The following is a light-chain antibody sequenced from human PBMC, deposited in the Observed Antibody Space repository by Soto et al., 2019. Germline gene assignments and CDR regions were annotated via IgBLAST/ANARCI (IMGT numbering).Light chain of an antibody. CDR2: YDS. Sequence: SYELTQPPSVSVAPGKTARITCGGNNIGSKSVHWYQQKPGQAPVLVIYYDSDRPSGIPERFSGSNSGNTATLTISRVEAGDEADYYCQVWDSSSDLLFSGGTKVTVL. V-gene: IGLV3-21*04. CDR1: NIGSKS. J-gene: IGLJ2*01. CDR3: QVWDSSSDLL.